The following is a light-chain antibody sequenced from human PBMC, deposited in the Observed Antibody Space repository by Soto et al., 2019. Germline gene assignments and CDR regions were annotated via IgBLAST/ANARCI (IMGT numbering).Light chain of an antibody. CDR2: AAT. Sequence: IQLTQSPPSLSASVGDRVTITCRASQGVSSSLAWYHQQPGKAPKLLIYAATTLQSGVPSRFSGSGSGTDFTLTISSPQPEDFATYYCQQLHDYPITFGQGTRLEIK. V-gene: IGKV1-9*01. CDR3: QQLHDYPIT. CDR1: QGVSSS. J-gene: IGKJ5*01.